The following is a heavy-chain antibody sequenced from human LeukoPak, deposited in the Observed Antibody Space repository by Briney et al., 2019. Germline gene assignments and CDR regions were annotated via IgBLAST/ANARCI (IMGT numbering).Heavy chain of an antibody. J-gene: IGHJ5*02. D-gene: IGHD3-10*01. CDR3: ARDGRHYYGSGSYYLDWFDP. V-gene: IGHV3-20*01. CDR1: GFTFSSYG. Sequence: AGGSLRLSCAASGFTFSSYGMHWVRQAPGKGLEWVSGINWNGRSIGYADSVKGRFTISRDNAKKSLYLQMNNLRAEDTAFYHCARDGRHYYGSGSYYLDWFDPWGQGTLVTVSS. CDR2: INWNGRSI.